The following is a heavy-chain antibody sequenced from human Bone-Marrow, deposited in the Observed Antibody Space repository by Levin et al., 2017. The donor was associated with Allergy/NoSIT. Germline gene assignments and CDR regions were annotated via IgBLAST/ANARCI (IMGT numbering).Heavy chain of an antibody. J-gene: IGHJ4*02. D-gene: IGHD3-9*01. CDR2: ISWDGGST. Sequence: GGSLRLSCAASGFTLDDYAMHWVRQAPGKGLEWVSLISWDGGSTYYADSVKGRFTISRDNSKNSLYLQMNSLRAEDTALYYCAKDGGSSEYDIQLDYWGEGTLVTVSS. CDR1: GFTLDDYA. V-gene: IGHV3-43D*04. CDR3: AKDGGSSEYDIQLDY.